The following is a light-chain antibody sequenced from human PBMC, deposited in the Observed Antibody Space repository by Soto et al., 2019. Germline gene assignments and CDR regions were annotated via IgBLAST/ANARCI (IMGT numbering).Light chain of an antibody. Sequence: EIVLTQSPGTLSLSPGERATLSCRASQTVRTNYLAWFQHKPGQAPRLLIYGASSRSTGIQDRFSGRRSGTDFTLTINRLEPEDCAVYFCQQYSDSPLTFGGWTKVESK. CDR3: QQYSDSPLT. CDR2: GAS. V-gene: IGKV3-20*01. CDR1: QTVRTNY. J-gene: IGKJ4*01.